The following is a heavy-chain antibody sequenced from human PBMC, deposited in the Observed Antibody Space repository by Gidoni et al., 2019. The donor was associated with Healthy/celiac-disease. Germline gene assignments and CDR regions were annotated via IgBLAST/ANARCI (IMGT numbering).Heavy chain of an antibody. CDR1: GGSFSGYY. CDR3: ARVVHYYDSRARLDY. Sequence: QVQLQQLCAGLLKPSDTLSLPCAVYGGSFSGYYWSWIPQPPGKGLEGIGEINHSGSTNYNQSLKSLVTISVDTSKNKFSLKLSSVTAADTAVYYCARVVHYYDSRARLDYWGQGTLVTVSS. V-gene: IGHV4-34*01. D-gene: IGHD3-22*01. CDR2: INHSGST. J-gene: IGHJ4*02.